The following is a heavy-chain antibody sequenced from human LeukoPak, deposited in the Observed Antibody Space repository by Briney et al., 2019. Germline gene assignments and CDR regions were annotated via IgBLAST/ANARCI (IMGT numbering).Heavy chain of an antibody. CDR3: ARGGYSYGSDAFDI. D-gene: IGHD5-18*01. J-gene: IGHJ3*02. CDR2: IYYGGST. V-gene: IGHV4-31*03. Sequence: SETLSLTCTASGGSISSGGYYWSWIRQHPGKGLEWIGYIYYGGSTYYNPSLKSRVTISVDTSKNQFSLKLSSVTAADTAVYYCARGGYSYGSDAFDIWGQGTMVTVSS. CDR1: GGSISSGGYY.